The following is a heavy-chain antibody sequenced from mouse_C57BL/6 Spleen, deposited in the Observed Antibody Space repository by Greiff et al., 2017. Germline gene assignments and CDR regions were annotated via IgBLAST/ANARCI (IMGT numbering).Heavy chain of an antibody. Sequence: QVQLQQSGAELAKPGASVKLSCTASGYTFTSYWMHWVKQRPGQGLELIGYINPSSGYTKYNPKFNDKATLTADKSSSTAYLRLSSLSYEDSAVYYGARSDYYGSSYVAWLADWGQGTLVTVSA. CDR3: ARSDYYGSSYVAWLAD. J-gene: IGHJ3*01. CDR1: GYTFTSYW. V-gene: IGHV1-7*01. D-gene: IGHD1-1*01. CDR2: INPSSGYT.